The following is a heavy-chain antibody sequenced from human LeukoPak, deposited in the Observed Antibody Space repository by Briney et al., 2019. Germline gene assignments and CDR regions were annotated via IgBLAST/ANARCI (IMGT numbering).Heavy chain of an antibody. V-gene: IGHV3-66*04. Sequence: GGSLRLSCAASGFTFRINYMSWVRQAPGKGLEWGSVIDSGGSTYNSDSVKGRFTISRDNSRNTVDLQMNSLRAEDTAVYYCARHKTSNYYLKWYFDIWGRGTLVTVSS. CDR1: GFTFRINY. CDR2: IDSGGST. J-gene: IGHJ2*01. D-gene: IGHD3-9*01. CDR3: ARHKTSNYYLKWYFDI.